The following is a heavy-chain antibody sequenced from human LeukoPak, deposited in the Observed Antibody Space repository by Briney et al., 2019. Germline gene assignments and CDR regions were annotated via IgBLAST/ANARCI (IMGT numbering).Heavy chain of an antibody. Sequence: GSPSLSCAASGFTFRSYWMSWVRQAPGKGLEWVANIKKDGSEKYYVDSVRGRFTISRDNAKTSLYLQMNSLKTEDTAVYYCTRGTQKKYYHDSSGYWGTDAFDIWGQGTMVTVSS. CDR2: IKKDGSEK. CDR3: TRGTQKKYYHDSSGYWGTDAFDI. V-gene: IGHV3-7*05. D-gene: IGHD3-22*01. CDR1: GFTFRSYW. J-gene: IGHJ3*02.